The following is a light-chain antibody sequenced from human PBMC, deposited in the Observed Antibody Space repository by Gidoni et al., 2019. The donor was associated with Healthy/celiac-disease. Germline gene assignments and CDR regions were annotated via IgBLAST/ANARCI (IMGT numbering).Light chain of an antibody. CDR3: QKRSNWPLT. CDR2: DAS. CDR1: QSVSSY. J-gene: IGKJ4*01. V-gene: IGKV3-11*01. Sequence: EIVLTQSPATLSLSPGERATLSCRASQSVSSYLAWYHQKPGQAPRLLIYDASNRATGIPARCSGSGSGTDFTLTISSLEPEDFAVYYCQKRSNWPLTFGGGTKVEIK.